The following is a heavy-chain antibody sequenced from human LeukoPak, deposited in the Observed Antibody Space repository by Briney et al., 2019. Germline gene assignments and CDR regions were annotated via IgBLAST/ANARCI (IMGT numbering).Heavy chain of an antibody. D-gene: IGHD5-18*01. CDR2: IWYDGSNK. V-gene: IGHV3-33*01. CDR3: ARAPSRGYSYGNFDY. J-gene: IGHJ4*02. CDR1: GFTFTKYG. Sequence: PGGSLRLSCAASGFTFTKYGMHWVRQAPGKGLEWVAVIWYDGSNKYYRDSVKGRFTISRDNSKNTLYLQMNSLRAEDTAVYYCARAPSRGYSYGNFDYWGQGTLVTVSS.